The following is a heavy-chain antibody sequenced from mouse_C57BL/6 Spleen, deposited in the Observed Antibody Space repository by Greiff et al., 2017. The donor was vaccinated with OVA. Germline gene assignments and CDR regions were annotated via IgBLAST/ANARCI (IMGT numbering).Heavy chain of an antibody. J-gene: IGHJ2*01. CDR2: INYDGSST. Sequence: EVMLVESEGGLVQPGSSMKLSCTASAFTFIYYYMAWVRQVPEKGLEWVANINYDGSSTYYLDSLKSRFIISRDNAKNILYLQMSSLKSEDTATYYCARDHHYYGSSHFDYWGQGTTLTVSS. V-gene: IGHV5-16*01. CDR3: ARDHHYYGSSHFDY. D-gene: IGHD1-1*01. CDR1: AFTFIYYY.